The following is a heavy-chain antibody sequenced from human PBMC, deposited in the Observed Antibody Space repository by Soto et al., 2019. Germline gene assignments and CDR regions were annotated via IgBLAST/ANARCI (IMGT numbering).Heavy chain of an antibody. CDR2: ISGRGCSR. D-gene: IGHD1-1*01. CDR1: GITFSSYA. Sequence: VRSLRLSCAASGITFSSYAMSWVRQAPGKGLECVSAISGRGCSRYYADSVKSRFPISQDHSQHTLYLQMNSLRAEDRAVYYCAKEPGSIPVPPQRTRRPDPWGQGTLVTVSP. CDR3: AKEPGSIPVPPQRTRRPDP. J-gene: IGHJ5*02. V-gene: IGHV3-23*01.